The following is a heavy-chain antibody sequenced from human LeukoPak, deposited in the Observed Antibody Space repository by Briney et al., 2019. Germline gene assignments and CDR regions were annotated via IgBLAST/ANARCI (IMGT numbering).Heavy chain of an antibody. V-gene: IGHV4-39*07. CDR3: ARGNRNQYIDY. J-gene: IGHJ4*02. CDR1: GGSISSSSYY. CDR2: IYYSGST. D-gene: IGHD1-14*01. Sequence: PSETLSLTCTVSGGSISSSSYYWGWIRQPPGKGLEWIGSIYYSGSTYYNPSLKSRVTISVDTPKNQFSLKLSSVTAADTAVYYCARGNRNQYIDYWGQGTLVTVSS.